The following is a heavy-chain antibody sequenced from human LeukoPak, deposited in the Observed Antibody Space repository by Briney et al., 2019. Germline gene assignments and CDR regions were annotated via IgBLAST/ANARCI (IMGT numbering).Heavy chain of an antibody. CDR1: GGSISSYY. CDR2: IYYTGTT. D-gene: IGHD1-26*01. CDR3: ARDLSLRGAFDI. J-gene: IGHJ3*02. V-gene: IGHV4-59*01. Sequence: SETLSLTCTVSGGSISSYYWSWIRQPSGKGLEWIGYIYYTGTTNYNPSLKSRLTISLDTSKNQFSLKLSSVTAADTAVYYCARDLSLRGAFDIWGQGTMVTVSS.